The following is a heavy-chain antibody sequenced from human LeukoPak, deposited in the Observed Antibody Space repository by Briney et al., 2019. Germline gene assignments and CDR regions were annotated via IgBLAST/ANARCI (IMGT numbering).Heavy chain of an antibody. V-gene: IGHV4-39*07. CDR3: VMGYDY. J-gene: IGHJ4*02. CDR1: GGSISSSTYF. CDR2: IYHSGST. D-gene: IGHD5-12*01. Sequence: PSETLSLTCTVSGGSISSSTYFWGWIRQPPGKGLEWIGSIYHSGSTYYNPSLKSRVTISVDTSKNQFSLSLRSVTAADTAVYYCVMGYDYWGQGTLVTVSS.